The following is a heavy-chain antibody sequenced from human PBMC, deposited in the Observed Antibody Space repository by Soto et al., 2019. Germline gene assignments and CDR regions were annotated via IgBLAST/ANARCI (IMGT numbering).Heavy chain of an antibody. CDR1: DDSMSVYY. CDR3: ARTRSGDGSGSYPYFDY. D-gene: IGHD3-10*01. J-gene: IGHJ4*02. V-gene: IGHV4-59*01. CDR2: IFYSGNT. Sequence: QVLVQESGPGLVKPSGTLSLTCSVSDDSMSVYYWTWIRQPPGKGLEWIGHIFYSGNTNYNPSLKSRVAMSVDTSRNQFSLKVISVTAADTAMYYCARTRSGDGSGSYPYFDYWGQGALVTVSS.